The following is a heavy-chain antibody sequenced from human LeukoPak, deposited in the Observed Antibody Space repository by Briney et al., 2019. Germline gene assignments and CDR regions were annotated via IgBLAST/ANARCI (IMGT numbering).Heavy chain of an antibody. V-gene: IGHV3-23*01. CDR2: IRGTYGST. Sequence: GGSLRLSCAASGFTFSNYAMSWVRQAPGKGLEWVSTIRGTYGSTYYADSVKGRFSISRDNSKNTLYLQMNSLRAEDTAVYFGVKDVGYCSSRTWYKPFDYWGQGALVTVS. CDR1: GFTFSNYA. D-gene: IGHD2-2*01. CDR3: VKDVGYCSSRTWYKPFDY. J-gene: IGHJ4*02.